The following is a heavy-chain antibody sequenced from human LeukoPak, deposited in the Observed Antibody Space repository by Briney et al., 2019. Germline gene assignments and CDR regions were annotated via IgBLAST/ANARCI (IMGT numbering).Heavy chain of an antibody. J-gene: IGHJ2*01. CDR3: ARQYIDILTGYHRGELYWYFDL. Sequence: SETLSLTCTVSGGSISSGSYYWTWIRQPAGKGLEWIGRIYTSGSTNYNPSLKSRVTISVDTSKNQFSLKLSSATAADTAVYYCARQYIDILTGYHRGELYWYFDLWGRGTLVTVSS. CDR2: IYTSGST. V-gene: IGHV4-61*02. D-gene: IGHD3-9*01. CDR1: GGSISSGSYY.